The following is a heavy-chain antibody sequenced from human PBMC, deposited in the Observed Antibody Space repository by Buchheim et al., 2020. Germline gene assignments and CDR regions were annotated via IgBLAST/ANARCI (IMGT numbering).Heavy chain of an antibody. Sequence: QVHLVESGGGLVEPGGSLRLSCAASGFTFTDYSMSWIRQAPGKGLEWISYIRNSDNTVYYADSVKGRFTISRDNAKSSLFLQMSSLRAEDTAVYYCARRVGGSDTGHAFNIWGQGT. CDR1: GFTFTDYS. CDR3: ARRVGGSDTGHAFNI. CDR2: IRNSDNTV. D-gene: IGHD5-18*01. J-gene: IGHJ3*02. V-gene: IGHV3-11*01.